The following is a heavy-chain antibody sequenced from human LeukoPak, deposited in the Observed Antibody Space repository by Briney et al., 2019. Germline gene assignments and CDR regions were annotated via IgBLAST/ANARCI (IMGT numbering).Heavy chain of an antibody. CDR3: ARPATEIYGSDAFDI. V-gene: IGHV3-30-3*01. D-gene: IGHD4-17*01. CDR2: ISYDGSNK. CDR1: GFTFSSYA. Sequence: GGSLRLPCAASGFTFSSYAMHWVRQAPGKGLEWVAVISYDGSNKYYADSVKGRFTISRDNSKNTLYLQMNSLRAEDTAVYYCARPATEIYGSDAFDIWGQGTMVTVPS. J-gene: IGHJ3*02.